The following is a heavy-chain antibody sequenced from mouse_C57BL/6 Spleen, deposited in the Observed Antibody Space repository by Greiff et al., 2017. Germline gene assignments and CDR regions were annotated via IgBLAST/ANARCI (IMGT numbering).Heavy chain of an antibody. D-gene: IGHD2-4*01. V-gene: IGHV1-69*01. Sequence: VQLQQPGAELVMPGASVKLSCKASGYTFTSYWMHWVKQRPGQGLEWIGEIDPSDSYTNYNQKFKGKATLTVDKSSSTAYMQLSSLTSEDSAVYYCARALYDYGDFDYWGQGTTLTVSS. CDR2: IDPSDSYT. CDR1: GYTFTSYW. J-gene: IGHJ2*01. CDR3: ARALYDYGDFDY.